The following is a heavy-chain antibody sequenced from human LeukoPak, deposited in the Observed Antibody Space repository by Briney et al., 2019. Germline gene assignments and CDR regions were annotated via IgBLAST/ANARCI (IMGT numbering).Heavy chain of an antibody. J-gene: IGHJ4*02. CDR1: GFTFSSYA. Sequence: GGSLRLSCAASGFTFSSYAMSWVRQAPGKGLEWVSAISGSGGSTYYADSVKGRFTISRDNSKNTLYLQMNSLRAEDTAVYYCARSVYYYDSSGYYYPDYWGQGTLVTVSS. V-gene: IGHV3-23*01. CDR3: ARSVYYYDSSGYYYPDY. CDR2: ISGSGGST. D-gene: IGHD3-22*01.